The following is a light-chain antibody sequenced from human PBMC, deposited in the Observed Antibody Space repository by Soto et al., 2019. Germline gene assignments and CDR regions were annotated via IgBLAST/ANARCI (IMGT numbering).Light chain of an antibody. J-gene: IGLJ1*01. CDR2: EVS. CDR1: SSDVGGYNY. V-gene: IGLV2-14*01. Sequence: QSARSHPASVSWSPGHAITISCTGTSSDVGGYNYVAWYQQHPGKVPRLMIYEVSNRPSGVSNRFSGSKSGSTASLTISGLQAEDEADYHCISYTSSSTSYVFGTGTKVTVL. CDR3: ISYTSSSTSYV.